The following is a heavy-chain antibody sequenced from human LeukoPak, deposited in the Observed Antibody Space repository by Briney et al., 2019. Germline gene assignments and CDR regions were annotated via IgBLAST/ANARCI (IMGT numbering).Heavy chain of an antibody. J-gene: IGHJ4*02. V-gene: IGHV1-69*06. Sequence: SVKVSCKASGGTFSSYAISWVRQAPGQGLEWMGGIIPIFGTANYAQKFQGRVTITADKSTSTAYMELSSLRSEDTAVYYCARDLYYDILTGYYRHYFDYWGQGTLVTVSS. CDR2: IIPIFGTA. CDR1: GGTFSSYA. CDR3: ARDLYYDILTGYYRHYFDY. D-gene: IGHD3-9*01.